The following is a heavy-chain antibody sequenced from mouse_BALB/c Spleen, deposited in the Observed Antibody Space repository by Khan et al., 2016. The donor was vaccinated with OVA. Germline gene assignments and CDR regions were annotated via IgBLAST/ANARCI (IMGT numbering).Heavy chain of an antibody. J-gene: IGHJ2*01. CDR3: ARTGYYYVDY. D-gene: IGHD2-3*01. CDR1: GFTFSGFG. V-gene: IGHV5-17*02. CDR2: ISSGSNTI. Sequence: EVQLQESGGGLVQPGGSQKLSCAASGFTFSGFGMHWVRQAPEKGLEWVAFISSGSNTIYYADTVKGRFTISRDNPKKTLVLQMTGLRSEDTAMYFCARTGYYYVDYWGQGTTLTVSS.